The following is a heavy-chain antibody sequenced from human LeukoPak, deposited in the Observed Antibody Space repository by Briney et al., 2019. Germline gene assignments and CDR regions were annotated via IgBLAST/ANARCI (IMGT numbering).Heavy chain of an antibody. J-gene: IGHJ4*02. CDR2: ISSSSSYI. V-gene: IGHV3-21*01. CDR1: GFTFSSYS. CDR3: ARVSSWGNFDY. D-gene: IGHD6-13*01. Sequence: GGSLRLSCAASGFTFSSYSMNWVRQAPRKGLEWVSSISSSSSYIYYADSVKGRFTISRDNAKNSLYLQMNSLRAEDTAVYYCARVSSWGNFDYWGQGTLVTVSS.